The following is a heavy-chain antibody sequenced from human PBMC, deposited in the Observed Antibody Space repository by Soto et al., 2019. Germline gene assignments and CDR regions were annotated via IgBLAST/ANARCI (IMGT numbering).Heavy chain of an antibody. V-gene: IGHV4-59*08. J-gene: IGHJ5*02. CDR3: ARLLFGGARTREFDP. D-gene: IGHD3-16*01. CDR1: GGSISSYY. Sequence: SETLSLSCTVSGGSISSYYWSWIRQPPGKGLEWVGYIYYSGSTNYNPSLKSRVTISVDTSKNQFSLKLSSVTAADTAVYYCARLLFGGARTREFDPWGQGTLVTVSS. CDR2: IYYSGST.